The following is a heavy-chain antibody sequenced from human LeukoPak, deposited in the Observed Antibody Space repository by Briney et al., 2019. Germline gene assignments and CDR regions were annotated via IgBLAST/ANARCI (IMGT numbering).Heavy chain of an antibody. V-gene: IGHV3-21*01. CDR1: GFTFSSYS. CDR3: ASSALGNYVLWH. D-gene: IGHD4-11*01. J-gene: IGHJ4*02. CDR2: ISSSSSYI. Sequence: GGSLRLSCAASGFTFSSYSMNWVRQAPGKGLEWVSSISSSSSYIYYADSVKGRFTISRDNAKNSLYLQMNSLRAEDTAVYYCASSALGNYVLWHWGQGTLVTVSS.